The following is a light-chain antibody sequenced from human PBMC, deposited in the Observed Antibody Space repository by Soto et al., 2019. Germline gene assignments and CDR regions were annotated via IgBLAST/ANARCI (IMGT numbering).Light chain of an antibody. Sequence: EIVMTQSPATLSVSPGERATLSCRASQSVSGNLAWYQQKPGQAPRLLIYGASTRATGIPARFSGSGSGTEFTLTISSLQSEDFAVYYWQQYNNWTPTFGQGTKVEIK. V-gene: IGKV3D-15*01. CDR2: GAS. CDR3: QQYNNWTPT. J-gene: IGKJ1*01. CDR1: QSVSGN.